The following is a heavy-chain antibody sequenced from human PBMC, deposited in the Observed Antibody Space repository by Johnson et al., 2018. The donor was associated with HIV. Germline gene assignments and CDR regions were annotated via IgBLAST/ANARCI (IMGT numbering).Heavy chain of an antibody. Sequence: QVQLVESGGGVVQRGGSLRVSCAASGFTFSSYGMHWVRQAPGKGLEWVAFIRYDGRDVYYADSVKGRFTISRDNSKNTLFLQMNSLRAEDTAVYYCAKHSSSWYDDAFDIWGQGTMVTVSS. CDR1: GFTFSSYG. V-gene: IGHV3-30*02. D-gene: IGHD6-13*01. J-gene: IGHJ3*02. CDR2: IRYDGRDV. CDR3: AKHSSSWYDDAFDI.